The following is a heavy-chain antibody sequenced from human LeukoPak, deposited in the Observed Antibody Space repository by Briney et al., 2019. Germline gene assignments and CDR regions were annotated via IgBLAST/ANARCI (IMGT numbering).Heavy chain of an antibody. CDR3: ARELLGYGMDV. CDR1: GFTFSSYD. V-gene: IGHV3-13*01. J-gene: IGHJ6*02. CDR2: IGTAGDT. Sequence: GGSLRLSCAASGFTFSSYDTHWVRQATGKGLEWVSAIGTAGDTYYPGSVKGRFTISRENAKNSLYLQMNSLRAGDTAVYYCARELLGYGMDVWGQGTTVTVSS. D-gene: IGHD2-15*01.